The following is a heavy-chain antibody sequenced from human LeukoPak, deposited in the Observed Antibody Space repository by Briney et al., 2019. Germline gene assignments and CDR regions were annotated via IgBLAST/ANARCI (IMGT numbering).Heavy chain of an antibody. CDR3: AKRGVVIRVILVGFHKEAYYFDS. CDR2: ISDSGGRT. J-gene: IGHJ4*02. D-gene: IGHD3-22*01. CDR1: GITLSNYG. V-gene: IGHV3-23*01. Sequence: GGSLRLSCAVSGITLSNYGMSWVRQAPGKGLEWVAGISDSGGRTNYADSVKGRFTISRDNPKNTLILQMNSLRPEDTAVYFCAKRGVVIRVILVGFHKEAYYFDSWGQGALVTVSS.